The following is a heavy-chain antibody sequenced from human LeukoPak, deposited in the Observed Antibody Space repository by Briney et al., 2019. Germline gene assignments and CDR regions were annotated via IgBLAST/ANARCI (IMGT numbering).Heavy chain of an antibody. CDR2: VFSSGTT. V-gene: IGHV4-59*01. J-gene: IGHJ4*02. CDR1: GDSISGYY. CDR3: ARAIVVVPLPPVFDY. Sequence: PSETLSLTCTVSGDSISGYYWSWIRQPPGKGLEWIGYVFSSGTTNYNPSLKGRVTISVDTSKNQFSLKLSSVTAADTAVYYCARAIVVVPLPPVFDYWGQGTLVTVSS. D-gene: IGHD2-21*01.